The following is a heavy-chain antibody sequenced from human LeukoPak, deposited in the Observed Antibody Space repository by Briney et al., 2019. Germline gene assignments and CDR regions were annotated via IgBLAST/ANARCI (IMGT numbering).Heavy chain of an antibody. J-gene: IGHJ4*02. Sequence: GGTLRLSCAASGFTFSKYGMSWVRQAPGKGLEWVSAISGSGGSTYYADSVKGRFTISRDNAKNSLYLQMNSLRAEDTAVYYCARPSGSGWYWSIYYFDYWGQGTLVTVSS. CDR3: ARPSGSGWYWSIYYFDY. CDR2: ISGSGGST. CDR1: GFTFSKYG. D-gene: IGHD6-19*01. V-gene: IGHV3-23*01.